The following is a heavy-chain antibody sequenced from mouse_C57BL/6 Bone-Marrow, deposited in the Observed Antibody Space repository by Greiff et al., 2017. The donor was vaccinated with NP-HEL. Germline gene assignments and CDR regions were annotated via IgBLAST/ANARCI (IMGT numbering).Heavy chain of an antibody. J-gene: IGHJ3*01. CDR3: ARRYYYGSSGFAY. Sequence: DVKLVESGGGLVQPGGSLKLSCAASGFTFSDYYMYWVRQTPEKRLEWVAYISNGGGSTYYPDTVKGRFTISRDNAKNTLYLQMSRLKSEDTAMYYCARRYYYGSSGFAYWGQGTLVTVSA. D-gene: IGHD1-1*01. V-gene: IGHV5-12*01. CDR1: GFTFSDYY. CDR2: ISNGGGST.